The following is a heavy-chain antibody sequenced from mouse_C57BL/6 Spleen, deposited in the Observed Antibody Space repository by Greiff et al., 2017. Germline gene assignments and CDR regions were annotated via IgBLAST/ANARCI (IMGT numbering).Heavy chain of an antibody. CDR3: TRYYGSSSWFAY. D-gene: IGHD1-1*01. CDR1: GYTFTDYE. J-gene: IGHJ3*01. Sequence: QVQLQQSGAELVRPGASVTLSCKASGYTFTDYELHWVKQTPVHGLEWIGAIDPATGGTAYNQKFKGKAILTADKSSSTAYMELRSLTSEDSAVYYCTRYYGSSSWFAYWGQGTLVTVSA. CDR2: IDPATGGT. V-gene: IGHV1-15*01.